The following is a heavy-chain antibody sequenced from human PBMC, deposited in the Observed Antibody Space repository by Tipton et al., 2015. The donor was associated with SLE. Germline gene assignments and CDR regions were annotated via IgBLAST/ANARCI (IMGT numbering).Heavy chain of an antibody. J-gene: IGHJ4*02. CDR3: AGDYGDSKFDY. Sequence: TLSLTCTVSSGSISSHYWSWIRQPPGKGLEWIGYIYYTGSTNYNPSLKSRVIISLDMSKNQFSLNLSSVTAADTAVYYCAGDYGDSKFDYWGQGMLVTVSS. CDR1: SGSISSHY. D-gene: IGHD4-17*01. CDR2: IYYTGST. V-gene: IGHV4-59*11.